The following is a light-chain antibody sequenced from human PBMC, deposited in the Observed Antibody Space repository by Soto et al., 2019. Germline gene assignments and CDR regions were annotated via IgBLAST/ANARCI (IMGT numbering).Light chain of an antibody. V-gene: IGKV1-8*01. CDR3: QQYDSYPST. CDR1: QGISSY. CDR2: AAS. Sequence: AIRMTQSPSSLSASTGDRVTITCRASQGISSYVAWYQQKPGKAPKLLIYAASTLESGVPSRFSGSGSGTDFTLTISCLQSEDFATYYCQQYDSYPSTFGQGTKVEIK. J-gene: IGKJ1*01.